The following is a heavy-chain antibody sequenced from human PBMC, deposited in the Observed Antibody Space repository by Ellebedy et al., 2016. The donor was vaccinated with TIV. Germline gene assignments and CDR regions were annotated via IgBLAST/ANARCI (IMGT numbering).Heavy chain of an antibody. CDR2: IKQDGSEK. J-gene: IGHJ4*02. CDR3: ARDGEYSSSFSFYFDY. D-gene: IGHD6-6*01. CDR1: GFTFSSYW. Sequence: GGSLRLXXAASGFTFSSYWMSWVRQAPGKGLEWVANIKQDGSEKYYVDSVKGRFTISRDNAKNSLYLQMNSLRAEDTAVYYCARDGEYSSSFSFYFDYWGQGTLVTVSS. V-gene: IGHV3-7*01.